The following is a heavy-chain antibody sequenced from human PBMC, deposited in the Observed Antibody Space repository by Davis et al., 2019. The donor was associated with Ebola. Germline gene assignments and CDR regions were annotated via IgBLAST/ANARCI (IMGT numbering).Heavy chain of an antibody. CDR1: GYTLTGYY. J-gene: IGHJ5*02. V-gene: IGHV1-2*02. D-gene: IGHD3-16*01. CDR2: ISPDSGAT. CDR3: AREKGGDGWFDP. Sequence: ASVKVSCKASGYTLTGYYMHWVRQAPGQGLEYMAWISPDSGATHYEQRFQGRVTLTRDTSINTDYMELSSLRSDDTAIYYWAREKGGDGWFDPWGQGTLVTVSS.